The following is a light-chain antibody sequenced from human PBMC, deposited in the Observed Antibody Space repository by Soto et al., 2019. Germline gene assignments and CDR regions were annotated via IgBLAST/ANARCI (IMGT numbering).Light chain of an antibody. Sequence: LLTQSPSTLFLSPGARVTPSCRASQSVTVNSLAWYQQKPGQAPSLLIYAASTRAAAVPDRCTGSGAWTDCALTSSRLEPEDFGVYYCQQYGDSPLTSGPGTKVDIK. CDR1: QSVTVNS. V-gene: IGKV3-20*01. J-gene: IGKJ3*01. CDR3: QQYGDSPLT. CDR2: AAS.